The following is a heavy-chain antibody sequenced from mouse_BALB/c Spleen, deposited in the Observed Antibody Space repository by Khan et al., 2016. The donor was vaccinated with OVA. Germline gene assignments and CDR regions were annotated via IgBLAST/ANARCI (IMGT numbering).Heavy chain of an antibody. D-gene: IGHD1-1*01. CDR1: GYTFTSYT. V-gene: IGHV1-4*01. CDR2: IDPSSGYT. CDR3: ARSAFYGRSSYFDY. J-gene: IGHJ2*01. Sequence: QVQLKQSGAELARPGASVKMSCKASGYTFTSYTMHWVKQRPGQALEWIGYIDPSSGYTNYNQKFRDKATLTADKSSSTAYIQLSSLTSEDSAVHYCARSAFYGRSSYFDYWGPGTTLTVSS.